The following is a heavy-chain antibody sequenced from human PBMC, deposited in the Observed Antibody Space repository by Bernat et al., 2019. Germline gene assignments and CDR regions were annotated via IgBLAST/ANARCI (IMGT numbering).Heavy chain of an antibody. D-gene: IGHD4-17*01. CDR1: GFRFSNYG. V-gene: IGHV3-23*01. Sequence: EVQVLKSGGGSVQPGGSLRLSCAASGFRFSNYGITWVRQAPGKGLEWVSGISKSGSSTYYADSVKGRFTISRDNSKNTLYLQMNSLRAEDTAVYYCAKVYGDYLSSYFGLDVWGRGTTVTVSS. CDR2: ISKSGSST. J-gene: IGHJ6*02. CDR3: AKVYGDYLSSYFGLDV.